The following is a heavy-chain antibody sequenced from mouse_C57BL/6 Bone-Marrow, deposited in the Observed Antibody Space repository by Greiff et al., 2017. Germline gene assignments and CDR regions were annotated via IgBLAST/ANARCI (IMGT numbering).Heavy chain of an antibody. CDR3: ASDYYGSSPDY. J-gene: IGHJ2*01. CDR2: INPSSGYT. D-gene: IGHD1-1*01. CDR1: GYTFTSYW. V-gene: IGHV1-7*01. Sequence: VQLQQSGAELAKPGDSVKLSCKASGYTFTSYWMHWVKQRHGQGLEWIGYINPSSGYTKYNQKFKDKATLTADKSSSTAYMQLSSLTYEDSAVYYCASDYYGSSPDYWGQGTTLTVSS.